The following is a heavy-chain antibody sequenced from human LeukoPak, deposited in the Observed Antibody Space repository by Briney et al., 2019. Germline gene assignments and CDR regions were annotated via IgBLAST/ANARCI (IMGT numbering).Heavy chain of an antibody. D-gene: IGHD3-16*01. CDR1: GFTSSSYE. J-gene: IGHJ5*02. CDR2: ISSSGSTI. V-gene: IGHV3-48*03. Sequence: PGGSLRLSCAASGFTSSSYEMNWVRQAPGKGLEWVSYISSSGSTIYYADSVKGRFTISRDNAKNSLYLQMNSLRAEDTAVYYCARDWGDWFDPWGQGTLVTVSS. CDR3: ARDWGDWFDP.